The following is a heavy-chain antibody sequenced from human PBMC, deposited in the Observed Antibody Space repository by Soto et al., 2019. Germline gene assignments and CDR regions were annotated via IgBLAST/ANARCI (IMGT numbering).Heavy chain of an antibody. V-gene: IGHV4-34*01. Sequence: PSETLSLTCAVYGGSFSGYYWSWIRQPPGKGLEWIGEINHSGSTNYNPSLKSRVTISVDTSKNQFSLKLSSVTAADTAVYYCARGHNYEILTGYYYYGMDVWGQGTTVTVSS. D-gene: IGHD3-9*01. J-gene: IGHJ6*02. CDR1: GGSFSGYY. CDR3: ARGHNYEILTGYYYYGMDV. CDR2: INHSGST.